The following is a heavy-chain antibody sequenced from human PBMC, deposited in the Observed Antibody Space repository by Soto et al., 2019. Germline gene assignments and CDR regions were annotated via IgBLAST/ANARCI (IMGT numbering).Heavy chain of an antibody. Sequence: RASVKVSCKASGYTFTSYAMHWVRQAPGQRLEWMGWINAGNGNTKYSQKFQGRVTITRDTSASTAYMELSSLRSEDTAVYYCARVIAAAGTGWFDPWGQGTLVTVS. CDR2: INAGNGNT. J-gene: IGHJ5*02. CDR3: ARVIAAAGTGWFDP. D-gene: IGHD6-13*01. V-gene: IGHV1-3*01. CDR1: GYTFTSYA.